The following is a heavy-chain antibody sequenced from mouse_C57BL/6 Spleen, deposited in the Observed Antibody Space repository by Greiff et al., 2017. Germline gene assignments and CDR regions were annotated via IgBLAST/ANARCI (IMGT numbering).Heavy chain of an antibody. Sequence: QVQLQQPGAELVRPGSSVKLSCKASGYTFTSYWMHWVKQRPIQGLEWIGNIDPSDSETHYNQKFKDKATLTVDKSSSTAYMQLSSLTSESSAVYFCARPGDYYGIRGFAYWGQGTLVTVSA. D-gene: IGHD1-1*01. CDR1: GYTFTSYW. V-gene: IGHV1-52*01. CDR3: ARPGDYYGIRGFAY. J-gene: IGHJ3*01. CDR2: IDPSDSET.